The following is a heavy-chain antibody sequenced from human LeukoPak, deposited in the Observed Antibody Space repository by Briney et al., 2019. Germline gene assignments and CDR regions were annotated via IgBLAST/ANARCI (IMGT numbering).Heavy chain of an antibody. Sequence: KPSETLSLTRTVSGGSISSSSYYSGWIRQPPGKGLEWIGSMYYSGSTYYNPSLKSRVTISIDTSKNQFSLKLSSVTAADTAVYYCARQELGTYQPDYWGQGTLVTVSS. V-gene: IGHV4-39*01. CDR3: ARQELGTYQPDY. J-gene: IGHJ4*02. CDR2: MYYSGST. CDR1: GGSISSSSYY. D-gene: IGHD7-27*01.